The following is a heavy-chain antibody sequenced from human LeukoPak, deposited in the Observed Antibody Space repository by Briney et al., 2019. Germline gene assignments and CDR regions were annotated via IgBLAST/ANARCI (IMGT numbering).Heavy chain of an antibody. CDR2: ISGSGGST. V-gene: IGHV3-23*01. CDR1: GFTFSSYA. CDR3: ARQMDTAMVPTPSDAFDI. J-gene: IGHJ3*02. D-gene: IGHD5-18*01. Sequence: GGSLSLSCAASGFTFSSYAMSSVRQAPGKGLEWVSAISGSGGSTYYADSVKGRFTITRDNSKTTLYLQMNRLRAEDTDVYYCARQMDTAMVPTPSDAFDIWGQGTMVTVSS.